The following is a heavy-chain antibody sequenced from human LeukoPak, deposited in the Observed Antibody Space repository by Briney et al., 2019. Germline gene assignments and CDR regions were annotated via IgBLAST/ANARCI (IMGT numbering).Heavy chain of an antibody. V-gene: IGHV3-30*18. CDR1: GCTFSSYG. CDR3: AKDVLPAAWPYYMDV. Sequence: GGSLRLSCAASGCTFSSYGMHWVRQAPGKGLEWVAVISYDGSNKYYADSVKGRFTFSRDNSKNTLYLQMNSLRAEDTAVYYCAKDVLPAAWPYYMDVWGKGTTVTVSS. J-gene: IGHJ6*03. CDR2: ISYDGSNK. D-gene: IGHD2-2*01.